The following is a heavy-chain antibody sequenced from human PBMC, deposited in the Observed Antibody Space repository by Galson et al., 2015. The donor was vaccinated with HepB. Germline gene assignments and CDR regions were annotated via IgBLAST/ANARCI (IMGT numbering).Heavy chain of an antibody. J-gene: IGHJ4*02. V-gene: IGHV1-3*01. CDR2: INADNGNT. CDR3: VREGRRIDVVVPAVRGFYFDY. D-gene: IGHD2-2*01. Sequence: SVKVSCKVSGYTFINYNMHWVRQAPGQRLEWMGLINADNGNTEYSQKFQGRVTITSDTSASTVYMELSSLRSEDTAVYYCVREGRRIDVVVPAVRGFYFDYWGQGTLVSVSS. CDR1: GYTFINYN.